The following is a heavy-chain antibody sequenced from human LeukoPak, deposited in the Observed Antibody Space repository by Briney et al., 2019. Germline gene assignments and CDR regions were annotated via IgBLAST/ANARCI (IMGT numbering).Heavy chain of an antibody. CDR2: ISSSSSYI. CDR3: AREWAGEGYGMDV. V-gene: IGHV3-21*01. Sequence: GGSLRLSCAASGFTFSSYAMSWVRQAPGKGLEWVSSISSSSSYIYYADSVKGRFTISRDNAKNSLYLQMNSLRAEDTAVYYCAREWAGEGYGMDVWGQGTTVTVSS. CDR1: GFTFSSYA. J-gene: IGHJ6*02. D-gene: IGHD7-27*01.